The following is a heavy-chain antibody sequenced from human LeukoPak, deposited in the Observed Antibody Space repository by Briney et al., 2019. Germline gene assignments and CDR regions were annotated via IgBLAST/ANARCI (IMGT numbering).Heavy chain of an antibody. CDR1: GYTVTEVA. V-gene: IGHV1-24*01. D-gene: IGHD3-9*01. CDR2: FHPKDADM. Sequence: GASVKVSCKVSGYTVTEVAIHWVRQTPGEGLEWMGGFHPKDADMIYAQRFQGRVTMTQDTSTDTVYMELSSLRSEDTAIYYCATVQYTLLPGYLNQMEVWGKGTTATISS. CDR3: ATVQYTLLPGYLNQMEV. J-gene: IGHJ6*04.